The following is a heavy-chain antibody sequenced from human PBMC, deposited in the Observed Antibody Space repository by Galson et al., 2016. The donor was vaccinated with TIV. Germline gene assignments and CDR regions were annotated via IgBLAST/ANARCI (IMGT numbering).Heavy chain of an antibody. J-gene: IGHJ3*02. CDR1: GFTFSTYS. V-gene: IGHV3-21*01. CDR3: ARGYSGSYYDAFDM. CDR2: ISSSRYI. D-gene: IGHD1-26*01. Sequence: SLRLSCAASGFTFSTYSVNWVRQAPGKGLEWVSSISSSRYISSADSLKGRFIISRDDAKNSVHLQMSSLRAEDTAVYYCARGYSGSYYDAFDMWGQGTMVTVSS.